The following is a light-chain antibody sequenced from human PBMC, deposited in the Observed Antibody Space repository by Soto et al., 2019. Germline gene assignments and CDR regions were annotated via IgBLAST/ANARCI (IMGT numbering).Light chain of an antibody. V-gene: IGKV3-11*01. Sequence: EIVRAQSPGTLSFSTGERASLSCRAIQSVSSSYLAWYQQKPGQAPRLLIYDASDRATGIPGRFSGSGSGTDFTLTISSLEPEDFAVYYCQQHSNWPPITFGQGTRLEIK. CDR3: QQHSNWPPIT. J-gene: IGKJ5*01. CDR1: QSVSSSY. CDR2: DAS.